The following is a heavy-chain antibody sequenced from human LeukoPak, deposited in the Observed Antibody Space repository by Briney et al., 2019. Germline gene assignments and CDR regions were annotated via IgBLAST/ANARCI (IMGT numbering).Heavy chain of an antibody. CDR3: ARGGDSYFDY. CDR2: ISSSGLSI. J-gene: IGHJ4*02. Sequence: GGSLRLSCAASGFTFSDYSMNWVRQAPGEGLEWVSSISSSGLSIFYADSVKGRFTISRDNAKNSLYLQMNSLRAEDTAVYYCARGGDSYFDYWGQGTLVTVSS. D-gene: IGHD3-10*01. V-gene: IGHV3-21*01. CDR1: GFTFSDYS.